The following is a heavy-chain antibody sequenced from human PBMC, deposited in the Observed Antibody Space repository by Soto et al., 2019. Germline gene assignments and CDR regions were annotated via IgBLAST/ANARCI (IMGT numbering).Heavy chain of an antibody. CDR3: AKDRVTTTWYFDL. J-gene: IGHJ2*01. Sequence: PGGSVRLSCAASGVTFSIYAMSWVRQAPGKGLEWVSAISGSGGSTYYADSVKGRFTISRDNSKNTLYLQMNSLRAEDTAVYYCAKDRVTTTWYFDLWGRGTLVTVSS. D-gene: IGHD4-17*01. CDR2: ISGSGGST. CDR1: GVTFSIYA. V-gene: IGHV3-23*01.